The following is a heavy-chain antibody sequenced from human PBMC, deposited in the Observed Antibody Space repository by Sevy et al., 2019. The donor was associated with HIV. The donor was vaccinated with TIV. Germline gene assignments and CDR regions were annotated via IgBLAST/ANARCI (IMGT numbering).Heavy chain of an antibody. CDR3: ARGEGSTYYYDSSGYLYAFDI. CDR1: GFTFSSYA. D-gene: IGHD3-22*01. V-gene: IGHV3-30-3*01. CDR2: ISYDGSNK. Sequence: GRSLRLSCAASGFTFSSYAMHWVRQAPGKGLEWVAVISYDGSNKYYADSVKGRFTISRDNSKNTLYLQMNSLRAEDTAVYYCARGEGSTYYYDSSGYLYAFDIWGQRTMVTVSS. J-gene: IGHJ3*02.